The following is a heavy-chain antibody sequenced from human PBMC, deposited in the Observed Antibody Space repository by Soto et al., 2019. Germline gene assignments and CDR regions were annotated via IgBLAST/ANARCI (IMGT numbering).Heavy chain of an antibody. D-gene: IGHD2-15*01. CDR2: IQSGGRT. CDR3: ARDDVHCSGGMCYGVPMDA. V-gene: IGHV3-66*01. Sequence: EVQLVESGGGLVQPGGSLRLSCAASGFTVSSNYMTWVRQAPGKGLEWVSLIQSGGRTYYAGSVKGRLTISRDNPKKTLILQINSLRVEDTAVYYWARDDVHCSGGMCYGVPMDAWVKGTTVTVSS. CDR1: GFTVSSNY. J-gene: IGHJ6*03.